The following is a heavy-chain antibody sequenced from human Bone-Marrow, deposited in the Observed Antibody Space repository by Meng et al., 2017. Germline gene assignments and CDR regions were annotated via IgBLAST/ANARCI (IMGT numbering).Heavy chain of an antibody. V-gene: IGHV3-11*01. CDR3: ARSIYDYGDYGPHFGYFDY. CDR1: GFTFSDYY. J-gene: IGHJ4*02. Sequence: GESLKISCAASGFTFSDYYMSWIRQAPGKGLEWVSYISSSGSTIYYADSVKGRFTISRDNAKNSLYLQMNSLRAEDTAVYYCARSIYDYGDYGPHFGYFDYWGQGTLVTVSS. D-gene: IGHD4-17*01. CDR2: ISSSGSTI.